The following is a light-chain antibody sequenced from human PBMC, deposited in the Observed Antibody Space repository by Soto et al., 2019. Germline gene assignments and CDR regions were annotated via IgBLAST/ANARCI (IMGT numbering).Light chain of an antibody. V-gene: IGLV2-11*01. CDR1: GSDVGAYNY. Sequence: QSVLTQPRSVSGSPGQSVTISCTGTGSDVGAYNYVSWYQQHPGKAPKLMIYDVSKRPSGVPDRFSGSKSGNTASLTISGLQAEDEADYYCCSYAGSYTYYVFGTGTKLTVL. J-gene: IGLJ1*01. CDR2: DVS. CDR3: CSYAGSYTYYV.